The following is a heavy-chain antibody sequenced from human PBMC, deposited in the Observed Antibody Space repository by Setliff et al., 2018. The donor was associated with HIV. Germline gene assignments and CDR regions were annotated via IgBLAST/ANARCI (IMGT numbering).Heavy chain of an antibody. V-gene: IGHV1-46*01. D-gene: IGHD3-22*01. J-gene: IGHJ3*02. CDR1: GYIFTSYY. Sequence: ASVKVSCKASGYIFTSYYIHWVRQAPGQGLEWMGIINPSGGSTSYPQKFQGRVTLTRDTSTNTAYMELSSLRSEDTAVYYCARDDGEGRPYYYESSGFSPDAFDIWGQGTMVTVS. CDR3: ARDDGEGRPYYYESSGFSPDAFDI. CDR2: INPSGGST.